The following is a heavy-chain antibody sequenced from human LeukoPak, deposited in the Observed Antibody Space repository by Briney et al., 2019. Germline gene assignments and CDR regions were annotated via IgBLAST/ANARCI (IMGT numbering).Heavy chain of an antibody. CDR1: GVTFSDYP. CDR2: IVPRLGTA. D-gene: IGHD3-10*01. CDR3: AGGYGSGVMSPYGLDD. J-gene: IGHJ6*04. Sequence: ASVKVSCKASGVTFSDYPISWVRQAPGQGPEWMGGIVPRLGTADYAQQSQGRVTITADMSTTTGYMELSSLRSDDTAIYYCAGGYGSGVMSPYGLDDWGTGTTVIASS. V-gene: IGHV1-69*06.